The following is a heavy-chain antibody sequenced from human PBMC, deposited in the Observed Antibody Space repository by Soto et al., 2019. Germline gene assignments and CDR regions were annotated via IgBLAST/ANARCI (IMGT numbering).Heavy chain of an antibody. V-gene: IGHV3-23*01. D-gene: IGHD6-6*01. CDR2: IRSNTAIT. Sequence: GGSLRLSCVASGLSFNPHVMAWVRQAPGKGLEWVSAIRSNTAITHYPGSMRGRFTISRVNSENTIFLHMHSLRVEDSAVYFRVKASDGAWPYYFDSWGQGTLVTVSS. J-gene: IGHJ4*02. CDR3: VKASDGAWPYYFDS. CDR1: GLSFNPHV.